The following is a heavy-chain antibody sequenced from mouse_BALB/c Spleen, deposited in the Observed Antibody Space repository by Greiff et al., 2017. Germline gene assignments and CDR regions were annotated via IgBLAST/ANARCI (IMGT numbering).Heavy chain of an antibody. CDR1: GYSFTGYN. V-gene: IGHV1-39*01. CDR2: IGTYYGGT. Sequence: EVQLQQSGPELVKPGASVKISCKASGYSFTGYNMNWVKQSNGKSLEWIGIIGTYYGGTSYNQKFKGKATLTVDKSASTAYMQLKSLTSEASAVYYSARSITTVVGTFAYWGQGTLVTVSA. J-gene: IGHJ3*01. D-gene: IGHD1-1*01. CDR3: ARSITTVVGTFAY.